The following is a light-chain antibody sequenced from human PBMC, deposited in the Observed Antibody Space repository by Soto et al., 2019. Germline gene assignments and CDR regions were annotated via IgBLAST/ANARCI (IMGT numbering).Light chain of an antibody. CDR3: HQYNSWPWT. CDR1: QSVRNY. CDR2: GAS. V-gene: IGKV3-15*01. J-gene: IGKJ1*01. Sequence: EIVLTQSPATLSLSPGETATLSCLASQSVRNYSAWYQQKPGQPPRLLIYGASTRASDVPGRFSGSGSGREFTLTISSLQSEDFAIYSCHQYNSWPWTFGQGTKVDI.